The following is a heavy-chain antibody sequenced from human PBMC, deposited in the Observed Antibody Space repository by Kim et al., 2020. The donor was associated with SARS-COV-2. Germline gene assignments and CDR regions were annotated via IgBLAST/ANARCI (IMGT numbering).Heavy chain of an antibody. CDR3: ARAGPVWFPFDY. CDR2: IYSGGTT. CDR1: GFSVNARF. D-gene: IGHD3-10*01. Sequence: GGSLRLSCSASGFSVNARFMSWVRQAPGKGLEWVSVIYSGGTTDYADSVKGRFTIFRDISKNTLYLQMNNLRADDTAVYYCARAGPVWFPFDYWGQGTLVTVSS. V-gene: IGHV3-53*01. J-gene: IGHJ4*02.